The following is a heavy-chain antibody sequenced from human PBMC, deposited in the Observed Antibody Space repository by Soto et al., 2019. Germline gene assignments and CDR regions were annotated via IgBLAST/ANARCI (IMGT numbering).Heavy chain of an antibody. J-gene: IGHJ4*02. Sequence: QLQLQESGPGLVKPSETLSLTCTVSGGSISSSSYYWGWIRQPPGKGLEWIGSIYYSGSTYYNPSLKSRVTISVDTSKNQFSLKLSPVTAADTAVYYCARLDRAVAAGRGNYFDYWGQGTLVTVSS. CDR3: ARLDRAVAAGRGNYFDY. D-gene: IGHD6-19*01. CDR1: GGSISSSSYY. V-gene: IGHV4-39*01. CDR2: IYYSGST.